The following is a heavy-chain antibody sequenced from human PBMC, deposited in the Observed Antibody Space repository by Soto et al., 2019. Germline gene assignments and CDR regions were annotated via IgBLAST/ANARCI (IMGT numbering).Heavy chain of an antibody. V-gene: IGHV3-7*03. CDR3: ARYFRGSGRYFFDY. Sequence: RRLSCVASGFTFSSSFMGWVCQAPGKWPEWVANINQDGGGTYYVDSVQGRFTISRDNAKDSLYLQMNSLRGEDTAVYYCARYFRGSGRYFFDYWGQGTLVTVSS. D-gene: IGHD6-19*01. CDR1: GFTFSSSF. J-gene: IGHJ4*02. CDR2: INQDGGGT.